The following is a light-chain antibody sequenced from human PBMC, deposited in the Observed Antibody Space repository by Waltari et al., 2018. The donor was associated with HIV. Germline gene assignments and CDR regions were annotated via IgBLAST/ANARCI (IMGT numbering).Light chain of an antibody. CDR2: VNSDGSP. V-gene: IGLV4-69*01. CDR3: QTRGTGTRV. J-gene: IGLJ3*02. CDR1: RGHSNYA. Sequence: QLVVTQSPSASASLGASVKLTCTLSRGHSNYAIAWHQQQPDTGPRYLMKVNSDGSPTTGDGSPDRFSGCSSGSARDRTSASLQSEDEADYHWQTRGTGTRVFGGGTKRTVL.